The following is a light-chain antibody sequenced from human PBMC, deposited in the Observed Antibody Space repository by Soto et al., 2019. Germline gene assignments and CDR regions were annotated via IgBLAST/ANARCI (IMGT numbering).Light chain of an antibody. CDR3: RQHNTYPLT. V-gene: IGKV1-5*03. Sequence: DIQMTQSPSTLSASVGARVTITCRASQSIFSWLALYQQKPGKAHKLLIYKASSLKDGVPSRFSGSGSGTECTLNISSLQPDDFATSYCRQHNTYPLTFGGGTKVEIK. CDR1: QSIFSW. CDR2: KAS. J-gene: IGKJ4*01.